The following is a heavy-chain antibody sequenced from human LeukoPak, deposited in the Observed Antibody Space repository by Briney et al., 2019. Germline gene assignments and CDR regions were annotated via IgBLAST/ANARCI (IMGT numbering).Heavy chain of an antibody. Sequence: ASVKVSCKASGGTFSSYTISWVRQAPGQGLEWMGRIIPLFGTANYAQKFQGRVTITTDESTSTAYMELSSLRSEDTAVYYCARERVTMIVVVGTSPDAFDIWGQGTMVTVSS. D-gene: IGHD3-22*01. CDR1: GGTFSSYT. V-gene: IGHV1-69*05. J-gene: IGHJ3*02. CDR2: IIPLFGTA. CDR3: ARERVTMIVVVGTSPDAFDI.